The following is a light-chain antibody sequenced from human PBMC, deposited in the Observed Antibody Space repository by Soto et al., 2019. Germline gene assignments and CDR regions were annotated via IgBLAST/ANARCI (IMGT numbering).Light chain of an antibody. Sequence: QSVLTQPPSASGTPGQRVTISCSGRTSNIGTNAVNWYQQLPGTAPRLLIHGNIQRPSGVPDRFSGSKSGTAASLAISRLQSEDEADYYCATWDDSLNGPVFGGGTKLTDL. CDR1: TSNIGTNA. CDR2: GNI. J-gene: IGLJ2*01. V-gene: IGLV1-44*01. CDR3: ATWDDSLNGPV.